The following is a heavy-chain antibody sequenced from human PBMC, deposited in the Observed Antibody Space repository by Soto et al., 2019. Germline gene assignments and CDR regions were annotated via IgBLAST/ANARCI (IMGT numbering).Heavy chain of an antibody. Sequence: PGGSLRLSCAASGFTFSSYSMNWVRQAPGKGLEWVSSISSSSSYIYYADSVKGRSTISRDNAKNSLYLQMNSLRAEDTAVYYCARVQRSVYYDILTGYYDAFDIWGQGTMVTVSS. D-gene: IGHD3-9*01. CDR3: ARVQRSVYYDILTGYYDAFDI. CDR2: ISSSSSYI. J-gene: IGHJ3*02. CDR1: GFTFSSYS. V-gene: IGHV3-21*01.